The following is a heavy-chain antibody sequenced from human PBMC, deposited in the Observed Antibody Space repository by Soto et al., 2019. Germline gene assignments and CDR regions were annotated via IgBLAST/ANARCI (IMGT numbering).Heavy chain of an antibody. CDR2: IYPGDSDT. CDR3: ARPFDTSGWYDH. D-gene: IGHD6-19*01. J-gene: IGHJ5*02. Sequence: GESLKISGNGSGYSFTIYWIALVLQMPGKGLECMGIIYPGDSDTRYSPSFEGQVTISADKSINTAYLQWSSLKASDSAMYYCARPFDTSGWYDHWGQGTLVTVSS. V-gene: IGHV5-51*01. CDR1: GYSFTIYW.